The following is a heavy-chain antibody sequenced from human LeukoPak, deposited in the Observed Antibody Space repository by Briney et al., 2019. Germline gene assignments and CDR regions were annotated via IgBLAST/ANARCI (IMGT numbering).Heavy chain of an antibody. CDR2: IRTKISGEST. CDR3: ARWSRFHD. Sequence: GGSLRLSCSASGFTFADYALIWFRQAPGKVLESVALIRTKISGESTYSATSVKGRFIISRDNSKSIVYLQMNSLQTDDTGVYYCARWSRFHDWGQGTRVTVSS. J-gene: IGHJ4*02. D-gene: IGHD3-3*01. V-gene: IGHV3-49*03. CDR1: GFTFADYA.